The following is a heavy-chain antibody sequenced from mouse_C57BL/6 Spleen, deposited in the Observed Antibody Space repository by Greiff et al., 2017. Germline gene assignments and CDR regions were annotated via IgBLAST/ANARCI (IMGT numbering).Heavy chain of an antibody. Sequence: EVQVVESGGDLVKPGGSLKLSCAASGFTFSSYGMSWVRQTPDKRLEWVATISSGGSYTYYPDSGKGRFTISRDNAKNTLYLQMSSLKSEDTAMYYCARVHDYDPYYYAMDYWGQGTSVTVSS. CDR1: GFTFSSYG. V-gene: IGHV5-6*01. D-gene: IGHD2-4*01. J-gene: IGHJ4*01. CDR3: ARVHDYDPYYYAMDY. CDR2: ISSGGSYT.